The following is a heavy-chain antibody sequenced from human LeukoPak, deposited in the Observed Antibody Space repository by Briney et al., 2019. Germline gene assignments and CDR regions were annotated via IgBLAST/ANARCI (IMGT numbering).Heavy chain of an antibody. V-gene: IGHV3-7*01. D-gene: IGHD3-3*01. J-gene: IGHJ4*02. CDR2: IKQDASQE. Sequence: PGGSLRLSCAASGFTFSSYNMNWVRQAPGKGPEWVAHIKQDASQEYHVDSVKGRFTISRDNAKNSLYLQMNSLRAEDTAVYYCARGVVYPAWSGPHWSDYWGQGALVTVSS. CDR1: GFTFSSYN. CDR3: ARGVVYPAWSGPHWSDY.